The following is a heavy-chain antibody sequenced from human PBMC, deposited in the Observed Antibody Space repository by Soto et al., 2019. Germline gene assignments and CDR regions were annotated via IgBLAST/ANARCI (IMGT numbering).Heavy chain of an antibody. V-gene: IGHV3-21*01. D-gene: IGHD2-15*01. CDR3: ARSRLGYCSGGSCSLNNYYYGMDV. Sequence: GSLRLSCAASVFTFSSYIMNWVRQAPGKGLEWVSSISSSSSYIYYADSVKGRFTISRDNAKNSLYLQMNSLRAEDTAVYYCARSRLGYCSGGSCSLNNYYYGMDVWGQGTTVTVSS. CDR1: VFTFSSYI. J-gene: IGHJ6*02. CDR2: ISSSSSYI.